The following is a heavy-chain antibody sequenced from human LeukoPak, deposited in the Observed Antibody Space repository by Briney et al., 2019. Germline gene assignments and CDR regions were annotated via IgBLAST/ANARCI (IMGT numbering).Heavy chain of an antibody. Sequence: GGSLRLSCAASGFTFSTSAMHWVRQAPGKGLEWVAVISYDENNKYYADSVKGRFTISRDNSKNTLYLQMNSLRAEDTAVYYCASRAGFYYYYYMDVWGKGTTVTISS. CDR2: ISYDENNK. CDR3: ASRAGFYYYYYMDV. CDR1: GFTFSTSA. J-gene: IGHJ6*03. V-gene: IGHV3-30*04. D-gene: IGHD6-19*01.